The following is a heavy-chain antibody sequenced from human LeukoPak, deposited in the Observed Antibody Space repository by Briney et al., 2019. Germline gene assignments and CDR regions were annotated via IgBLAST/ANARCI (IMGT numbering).Heavy chain of an antibody. CDR3: AGRRIAAAGSHIDY. D-gene: IGHD6-13*01. J-gene: IGHJ4*02. CDR2: IYYSGST. V-gene: IGHV4-61*08. CDR1: GGSISSGGYS. Sequence: SETLSLTCAVSGGSISSGGYSWSWIRQPPGKGLEWIGYIYYSGSTNYNPSLKSRVTISVDTSKNQFSLKLSSVTAADTAVYYCAGRRIAAAGSHIDYWGQGILVTVSS.